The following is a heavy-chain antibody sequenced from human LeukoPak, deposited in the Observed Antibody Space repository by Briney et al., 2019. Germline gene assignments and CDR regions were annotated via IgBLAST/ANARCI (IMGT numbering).Heavy chain of an antibody. J-gene: IGHJ3*02. Sequence: GGSLRLSCAASGFTVSSIYMSWVRQAPGKGLEWISVIYGGSNTYYYADSVKGRFTISRDNAKNSLYLQMNSLRAEDTAVYYCAGAFSGFDAFDIWGQGTMVTVSS. CDR1: GFTVSSIY. D-gene: IGHD3-10*01. CDR2: IYGGSNT. V-gene: IGHV3-53*01. CDR3: AGAFSGFDAFDI.